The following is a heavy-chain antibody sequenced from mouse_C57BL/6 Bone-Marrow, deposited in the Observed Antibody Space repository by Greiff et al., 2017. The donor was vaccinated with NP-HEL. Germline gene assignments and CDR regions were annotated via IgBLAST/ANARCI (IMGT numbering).Heavy chain of an antibody. Sequence: VQLQQPGAELVKPGASVKLSCKASGYTFTSYWMHWVKQRPRQGLEWIGMIHPNSGSTNYNEKFKSKATLTVDKSSSTAYMQLSSLTSEDSAVYYCARGLLWLRRRDYYAMDYWGQGTSVTVSS. CDR3: ARGLLWLRRRDYYAMDY. J-gene: IGHJ4*01. CDR2: IHPNSGST. CDR1: GYTFTSYW. V-gene: IGHV1-64*01. D-gene: IGHD2-2*01.